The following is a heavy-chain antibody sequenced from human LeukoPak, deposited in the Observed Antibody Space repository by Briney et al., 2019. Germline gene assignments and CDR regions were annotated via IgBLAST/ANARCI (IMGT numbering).Heavy chain of an antibody. V-gene: IGHV3-72*01. D-gene: IGHD2-2*01. CDR1: GFTFSDHD. CDR3: SRLVVSNN. J-gene: IGHJ4*02. Sequence: GGSLRLSCTASGFTFSDHDRGCVRQAPGKGLEWVGRVRKKTNSYTTEYAASVKGRFTISRDDSQNSLYLQMNSLTAEDTAVYYYSRLVVSNNWGQGTLVIVSS. CDR2: VRKKTNSYTT.